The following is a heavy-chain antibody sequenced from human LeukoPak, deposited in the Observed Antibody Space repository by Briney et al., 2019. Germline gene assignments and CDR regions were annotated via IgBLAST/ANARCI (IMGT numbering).Heavy chain of an antibody. D-gene: IGHD1-26*01. J-gene: IGHJ4*02. V-gene: IGHV3-23*01. CDR3: AKDLGRYRNNYFDY. CDR2: ISGSGGGT. Sequence: PGGSLRLSCAASGFTFSSYAMSWVRQAPEKGLEWVSTISGSGGGTHYADSVKGRFTISRDDSKNTLYLQMNSLRAEDTAVYYCAKDLGRYRNNYFDYWGQGTLVTVSS. CDR1: GFTFSSYA.